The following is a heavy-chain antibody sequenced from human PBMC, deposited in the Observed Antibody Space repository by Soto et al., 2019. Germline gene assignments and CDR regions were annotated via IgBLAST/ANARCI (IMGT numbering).Heavy chain of an antibody. CDR2: FDPEDGET. CDR1: GYTLTELS. Sequence: QVXXVQSGAEVKKPGASVKVSCKVSGYTLTELSMHWVRQAPGKGLEWMGGFDPEDGETIYAQKFQGRVTMTEDTSTDTAYMELSSLRSEDTAVYYCATSYCSSTSCSPSYYYGMDVWGQGTTVTVSS. J-gene: IGHJ6*02. CDR3: ATSYCSSTSCSPSYYYGMDV. V-gene: IGHV1-24*01. D-gene: IGHD2-2*01.